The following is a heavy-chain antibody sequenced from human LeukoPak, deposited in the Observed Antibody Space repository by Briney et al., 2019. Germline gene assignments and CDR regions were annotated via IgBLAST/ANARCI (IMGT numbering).Heavy chain of an antibody. CDR2: ISYDGSNK. Sequence: PGGSLRLSCAASGFTFSSYAIHWVRQAPGRGLEWVAVISYDGSNKYYADSVKGRFTISRDNAKSSLYLQMNSLRAEDTAVYYCARRASTERGHSYGLDYWGQGTLVTVSS. V-gene: IGHV3-30*04. CDR1: GFTFSSYA. CDR3: ARRASTERGHSYGLDY. D-gene: IGHD5-18*01. J-gene: IGHJ4*02.